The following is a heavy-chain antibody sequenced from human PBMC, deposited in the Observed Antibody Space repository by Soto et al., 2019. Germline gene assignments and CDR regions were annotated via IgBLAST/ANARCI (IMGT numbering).Heavy chain of an antibody. CDR1: GFTFSSYA. Sequence: TGGSLRLSCAASGFTFSSYAMSWFRQAPGKGLEWVSAISGSGGSTYYADSVKGRFTISRDNSKNTPYLQMNSLRAEDTAVYYCAKDQHSTPPLNWFDPWGQGTLVTVSS. CDR2: ISGSGGST. V-gene: IGHV3-23*01. CDR3: AKDQHSTPPLNWFDP. J-gene: IGHJ5*02. D-gene: IGHD6-13*01.